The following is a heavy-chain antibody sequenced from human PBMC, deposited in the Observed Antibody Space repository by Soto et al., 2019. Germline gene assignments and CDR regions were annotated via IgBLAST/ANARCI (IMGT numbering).Heavy chain of an antibody. CDR3: ARKIAAAGTIESAYYYYGMDV. V-gene: IGHV1-69*13. CDR2: IIPMFGTA. D-gene: IGHD6-13*01. CDR1: GGTFSTYA. Sequence: SVKVSCKASGGTFSTYAINWVRQAPGQGLEWMGGIIPMFGTANYAQKFQGRVTITADESTSTAYMELSSLRSEDTAVYYCARKIAAAGTIESAYYYYGMDVWGQ. J-gene: IGHJ6*02.